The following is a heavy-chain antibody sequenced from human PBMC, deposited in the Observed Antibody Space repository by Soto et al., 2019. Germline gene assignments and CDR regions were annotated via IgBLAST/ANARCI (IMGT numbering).Heavy chain of an antibody. CDR3: ARDQELELRFFFDY. Sequence: GGSLRLSCAASGFTFSSYGMHWVRQAPGKGQEWVAVIWYDGSNKYYADSVKGRSTISRDNSKNTLYLQMTSLRAEDTAVYYYARDQELELRFFFDYWGQGTRGSV. CDR2: IWYDGSNK. CDR1: GFTFSSYG. D-gene: IGHD1-7*01. V-gene: IGHV3-33*01. J-gene: IGHJ4*02.